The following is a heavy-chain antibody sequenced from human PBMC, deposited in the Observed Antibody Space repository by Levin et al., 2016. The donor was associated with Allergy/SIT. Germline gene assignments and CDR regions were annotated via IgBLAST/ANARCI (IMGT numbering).Heavy chain of an antibody. D-gene: IGHD1-7*01. V-gene: IGHV1-2*02. J-gene: IGHJ4*02. CDR3: ARDWNYVGTFDY. Sequence: WVRQAPGQGLEWMGWINPNSGGTNYAQKFQGRVTMTRDTSISTAYMELSRLRSDDTAVYCCARDWNYVGTFDYWGQGTLVTVSS. CDR2: INPNSGGT.